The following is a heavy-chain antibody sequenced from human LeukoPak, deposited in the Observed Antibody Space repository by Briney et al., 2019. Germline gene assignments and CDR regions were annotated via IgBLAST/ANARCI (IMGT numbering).Heavy chain of an antibody. CDR2: IYHSGTT. D-gene: IGHD6-13*01. CDR3: ARLDSSSTTYFDC. Sequence: SETLSLTCTVSGGSISSGDYYWSWIRQPPGKGLEWIGYIYHSGTTYYNPSLKSRVTISVDTSKNQFSLKLSSVTAADTAVYYCARLDSSSTTYFDCWGQGTLVTVSS. J-gene: IGHJ4*02. V-gene: IGHV4-30-4*08. CDR1: GGSISSGDYY.